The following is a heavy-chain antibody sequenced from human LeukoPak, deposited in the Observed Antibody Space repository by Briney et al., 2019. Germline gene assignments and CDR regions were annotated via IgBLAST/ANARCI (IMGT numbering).Heavy chain of an antibody. D-gene: IGHD1-1*01. CDR1: GLTVSSNC. J-gene: IGHJ4*02. CDR2: IRHNASAT. V-gene: IGHV3-30*02. CDR3: GKGNEIDY. Sequence: RGSLRLSCAASGLTVSSNCMSWVRQAPGKGLEWVAFIRHNASATNYADSVRGRFTVSRDNSKNTLYLQMNSLRPEDTAVYYCGKGNEIDYWGPGTLVTVSS.